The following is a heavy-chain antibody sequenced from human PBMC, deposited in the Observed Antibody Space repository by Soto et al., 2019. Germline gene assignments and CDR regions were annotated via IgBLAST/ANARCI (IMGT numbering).Heavy chain of an antibody. CDR1: GGTFSSYA. J-gene: IGHJ4*02. Sequence: ASVKVSCKASGGTFSSYAISWVRQAPGQGLEWMGGIIPIFGIANYTQKFRGRVTITADKSTSTAYMELSSLRSEDTAVYYCARDTRGFASYYYDSSGYYYFDYWGQGTLVTVSS. D-gene: IGHD3-22*01. V-gene: IGHV1-69*10. CDR2: IIPIFGIA. CDR3: ARDTRGFASYYYDSSGYYYFDY.